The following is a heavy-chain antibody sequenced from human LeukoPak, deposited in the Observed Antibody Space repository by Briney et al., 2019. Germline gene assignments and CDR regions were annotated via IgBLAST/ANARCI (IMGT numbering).Heavy chain of an antibody. V-gene: IGHV1-2*02. D-gene: IGHD3-16*02. CDR3: ARDFGYDYVWGSYRWPDY. Sequence: ASVKVSCKASGYTFTGYYMHWVRQAPGQGLEWMGWINPNSGGTNYAQKFQGRVTMTRDTSISTAYMELSRLRSDDTAVYYCARDFGYDYVWGSYRWPDYWGQGTLVTVSS. J-gene: IGHJ4*02. CDR2: INPNSGGT. CDR1: GYTFTGYY.